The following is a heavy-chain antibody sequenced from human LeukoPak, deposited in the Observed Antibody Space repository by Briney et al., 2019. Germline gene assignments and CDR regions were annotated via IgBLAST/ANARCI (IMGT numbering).Heavy chain of an antibody. CDR2: ISHSGYT. V-gene: IGHV4-34*01. Sequence: SETLSLTCTVYNGSFSGYYWSWIRQPPGTGLEWIGEISHSGYTNLNPSLKSRLTISLDTSKNHFSLRLTSLTAADTAVYYCARRDSGSRGFDSWGQGTLVTVSS. D-gene: IGHD3-10*01. CDR3: ARRDSGSRGFDS. CDR1: NGSFSGYY. J-gene: IGHJ4*02.